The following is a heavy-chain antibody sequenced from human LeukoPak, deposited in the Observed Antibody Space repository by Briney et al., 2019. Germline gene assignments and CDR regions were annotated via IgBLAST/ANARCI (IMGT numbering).Heavy chain of an antibody. CDR1: GFTFTNNA. V-gene: IGHV3-23*01. CDR2: MSGSSAKT. CDR3: AKHSRNRVGTSTDWFDP. J-gene: IGHJ5*02. D-gene: IGHD1-26*01. Sequence: GGSLRLSCLVSGFTFTNNAMSWVRQAPGKGLEWVSAMSGSSAKTYYAASVKGRFTISRDSSKYTLYLQMNSLRVEDTVVYYCAKHSRNRVGTSTDWFDPWGQGTLVTVSS.